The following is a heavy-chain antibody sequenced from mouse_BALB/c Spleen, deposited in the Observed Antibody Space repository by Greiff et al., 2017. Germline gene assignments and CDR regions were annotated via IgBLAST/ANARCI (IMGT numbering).Heavy chain of an antibody. Sequence: EVKLVESGGGLVQPGGSRKLSCAASGFTFSSFGMHWVRQAPEKGLEWVAYISSGSSTIYYADTVKGRFTISRDNPKNTLFLQMTSLRSEDTAMYYCAEGGSYYAMDYWGQGTSVTVSS. CDR3: AEGGSYYAMDY. CDR1: GFTFSSFG. V-gene: IGHV5-17*02. J-gene: IGHJ4*01. CDR2: ISSGSSTI.